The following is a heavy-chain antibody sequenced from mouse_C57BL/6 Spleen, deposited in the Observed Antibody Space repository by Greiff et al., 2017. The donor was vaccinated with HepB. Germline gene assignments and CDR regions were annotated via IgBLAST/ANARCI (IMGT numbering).Heavy chain of an antibody. CDR2: INPNNGGT. J-gene: IGHJ1*03. CDR3: ASPAYYSNYGYFDV. Sequence: VQLQQSGPELVKPGASVKMSCKASGYTFTDYNMHWVKQSHGKSLEWIGYINPNNGGTSYNQKFKGKATLTVNKSSSTAYMELRSLTSEDSAVYYCASPAYYSNYGYFDVWGTGTTVTVSS. CDR1: GYTFTDYN. V-gene: IGHV1-22*01. D-gene: IGHD2-5*01.